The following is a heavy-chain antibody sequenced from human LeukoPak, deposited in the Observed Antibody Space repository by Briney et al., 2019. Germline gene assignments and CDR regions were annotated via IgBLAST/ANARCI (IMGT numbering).Heavy chain of an antibody. Sequence: SVTVSCKASGGTFSSYAISWVRQAPGQGLEWMGRIIPILGIANYAQKFQGRVTITADKSTSTAYMELSSLRSEDTAVYYCARDPGIVVVPAAIMDYYGMDVWGQGTTVTVS. D-gene: IGHD2-2*02. CDR1: GGTFSSYA. J-gene: IGHJ6*02. CDR3: ARDPGIVVVPAAIMDYYGMDV. CDR2: IIPILGIA. V-gene: IGHV1-69*04.